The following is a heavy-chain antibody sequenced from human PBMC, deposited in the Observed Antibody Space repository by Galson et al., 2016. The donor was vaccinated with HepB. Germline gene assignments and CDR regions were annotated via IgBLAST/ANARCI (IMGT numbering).Heavy chain of an antibody. CDR3: AKYDWTYGSFDP. V-gene: IGHV4-34*01. CDR2: VNHSGKT. J-gene: IGHJ5*02. Sequence: SETLSLTCSVYGTSLRGYYWSWIRQPPGKGLVWLGEVNHSGKTTYNASFKSRVTISVDASLKHFSLSLRSVAAADTAIYYRAKYDWTYGSFDPWAQGTLVTVSS. CDR1: GTSLRGYY. D-gene: IGHD1-20*01.